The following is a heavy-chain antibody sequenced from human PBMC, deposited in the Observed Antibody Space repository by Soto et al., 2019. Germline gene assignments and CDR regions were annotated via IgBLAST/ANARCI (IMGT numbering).Heavy chain of an antibody. V-gene: IGHV1-46*03. CDR3: TREVDTAMATNWFDP. Sequence: GASVKVSCKASGYTFTSTWMHWVRQAPGQGLEWMGIINPYGGTATYAEKFQGRVTMTRDTSTATDYMELSSLRSEDTAVYYCTREVDTAMATNWFDPWGQGTLVTVSS. CDR2: INPYGGTA. D-gene: IGHD5-18*01. J-gene: IGHJ5*02. CDR1: GYTFTSTW.